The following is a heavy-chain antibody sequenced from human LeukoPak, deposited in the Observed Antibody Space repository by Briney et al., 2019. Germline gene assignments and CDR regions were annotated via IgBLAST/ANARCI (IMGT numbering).Heavy chain of an antibody. D-gene: IGHD2-8*01. CDR1: GYTFSSYW. J-gene: IGHJ6*03. CDR3: ARLAYCSNDVCYSNYYYSMAV. Sequence: GESLKISCKVSGYTFSSYWIGWVRQMPGKGLGWMGIIYPDDPDTRYSPSFQGQVTISADKSISTAYLQWSSLKASDTAMYYCARLAYCSNDVCYSNYYYSMAVWGKGTTVTVSS. V-gene: IGHV5-51*01. CDR2: IYPDDPDT.